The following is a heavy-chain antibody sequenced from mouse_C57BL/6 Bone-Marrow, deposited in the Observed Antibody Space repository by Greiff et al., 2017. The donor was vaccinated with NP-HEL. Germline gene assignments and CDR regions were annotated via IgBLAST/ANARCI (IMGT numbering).Heavy chain of an antibody. D-gene: IGHD1-1*01. CDR3: ARHGDYYGSSYYYFDY. CDR2: ISSGGSYT. CDR1: GFTFSSYG. J-gene: IGHJ2*01. V-gene: IGHV5-6*01. Sequence: EVHLVESGGDLVKPGGSLKLSCAASGFTFSSYGMSWVRQTPDKRLEWVATISSGGSYTYYPDSVKGRFTISRDNAKNTLYLQMSSLKSEDTAMYYCARHGDYYGSSYYYFDYWGQGTTLTVSS.